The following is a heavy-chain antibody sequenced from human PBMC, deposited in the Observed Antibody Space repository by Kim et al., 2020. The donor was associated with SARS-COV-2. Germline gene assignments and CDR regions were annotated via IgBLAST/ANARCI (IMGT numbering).Heavy chain of an antibody. Sequence: GSNKYYADSVKGRFTISRDNSKNTLYLQMNSLRAEDTAVYYCAKDRGDFDYWGQGTLVTVSS. D-gene: IGHD7-27*01. CDR2: GSNK. V-gene: IGHV3-30*02. J-gene: IGHJ4*02. CDR3: AKDRGDFDY.